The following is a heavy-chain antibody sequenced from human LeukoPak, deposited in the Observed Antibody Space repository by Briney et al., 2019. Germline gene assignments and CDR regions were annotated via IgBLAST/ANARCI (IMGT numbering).Heavy chain of an antibody. D-gene: IGHD6-13*01. Sequence: GGSLRLSCAASGFSFSSSWMHWVRQAPGKGLVWVARINSDGSSTSYADSVKGRFTISRDNAKNTLYLQVNSLRAEDTAVYYCPTGYSSSWYNAFDIWGRGTMVTVSS. CDR2: INSDGSST. V-gene: IGHV3-74*01. J-gene: IGHJ3*02. CDR3: PTGYSSSWYNAFDI. CDR1: GFSFSSSW.